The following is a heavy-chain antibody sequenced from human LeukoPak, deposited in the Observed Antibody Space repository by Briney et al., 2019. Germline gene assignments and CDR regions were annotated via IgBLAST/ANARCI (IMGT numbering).Heavy chain of an antibody. V-gene: IGHV4-59*08. CDR2: IYYSGST. Sequence: PSETLSLTCTVSGGSISSYYWSWIRQPPGKGLEWIGYIYYSGSTNYNPSLKSRVTISVDTSKNQFSLKLSSVTAADTAVYYCAKGLRGYSGPVAFDIWGQGTMVTVSS. J-gene: IGHJ3*02. CDR1: GGSISSYY. CDR3: AKGLRGYSGPVAFDI. D-gene: IGHD5-12*01.